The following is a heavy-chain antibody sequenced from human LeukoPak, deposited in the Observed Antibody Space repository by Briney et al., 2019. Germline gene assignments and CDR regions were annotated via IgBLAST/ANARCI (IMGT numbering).Heavy chain of an antibody. Sequence: GSLRLSCSSSGFTFGDFGMSWFRQAPGKGPEWVGFIRSKVYGGATEYAASVKGRFIISRDDPKSIAYLQMNSLETEDTAVYYCSRSRRVLCTGACYSFDYWGQGTLVTVSS. CDR2: IRSKVYGGAT. CDR3: SRSRRVLCTGACYSFDY. V-gene: IGHV3-49*03. CDR1: GFTFGDFG. J-gene: IGHJ4*02. D-gene: IGHD2-8*02.